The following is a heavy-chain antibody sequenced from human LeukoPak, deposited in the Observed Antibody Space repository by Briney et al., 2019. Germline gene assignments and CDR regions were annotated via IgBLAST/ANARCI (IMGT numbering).Heavy chain of an antibody. CDR2: IITYNGNT. Sequence: ASVKVSCTASGYTFTSYDITWVRQAPGQGPEWMGWIITYNGNTDYAQKIQGRVTMTTDKSTSTAYMELRSLRSDDTAVYYCARKSTIAARPDYWGHGTLVTVSS. D-gene: IGHD6-6*01. CDR3: ARKSTIAARPDY. J-gene: IGHJ4*01. CDR1: GYTFTSYD. V-gene: IGHV1-18*01.